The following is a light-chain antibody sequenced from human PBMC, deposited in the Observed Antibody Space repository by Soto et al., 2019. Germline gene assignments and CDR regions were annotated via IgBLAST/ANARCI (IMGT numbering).Light chain of an antibody. Sequence: EIVLTQSPATLYLSPGERVTLSCRASQNVSTYLAWYQQKPGQAPRLLIYDASDRATGIPARFSGSGSGTDIPLTISSLEPEDSAVYYCQQRTNWLTFGPGTKVDIK. CDR2: DAS. CDR1: QNVSTY. V-gene: IGKV3-11*01. J-gene: IGKJ3*01. CDR3: QQRTNWLT.